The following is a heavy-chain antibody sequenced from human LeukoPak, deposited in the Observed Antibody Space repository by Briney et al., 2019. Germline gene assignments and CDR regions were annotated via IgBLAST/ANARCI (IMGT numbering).Heavy chain of an antibody. D-gene: IGHD6-13*01. CDR3: AKDILAAGLFFDY. Sequence: GGSLRLSCAASGFTFSSYWMSWVRQAPGKGLEWVANIKQDGSEKYYVDSVKGRFTISRDNAKNSLYLQMNSLRAEDTAVYYCAKDILAAGLFFDYWGQGILVTVSS. J-gene: IGHJ4*02. V-gene: IGHV3-7*03. CDR1: GFTFSSYW. CDR2: IKQDGSEK.